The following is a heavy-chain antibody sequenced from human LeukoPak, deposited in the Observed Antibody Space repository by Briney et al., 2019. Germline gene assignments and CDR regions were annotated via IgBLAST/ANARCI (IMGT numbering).Heavy chain of an antibody. CDR1: GFTFSSYG. Sequence: PGGSLRLSCAASGFTFSSYGIHWVRQAPGKGLEWVAEISYDGGNTYYADSVKGRFTISRDNSKNTLYLQMNSLRAEDTAVYYCAKEGTGIHFDYWGQGTLVTASS. CDR3: AKEGTGIHFDY. D-gene: IGHD1-1*01. CDR2: ISYDGGNT. J-gene: IGHJ4*02. V-gene: IGHV3-30*19.